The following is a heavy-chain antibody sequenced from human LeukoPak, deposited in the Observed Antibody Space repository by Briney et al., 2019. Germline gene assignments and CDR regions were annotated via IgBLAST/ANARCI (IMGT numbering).Heavy chain of an antibody. D-gene: IGHD3-16*01. V-gene: IGHV3-48*03. Sequence: PGGSLRLSCAASGFTFSSYEMNWVRQAPGKGLEWVSYISSSGSTIYYADSVKGRFTISRDNAKNSLYLQMNSLRAEDTAVYYCANDLQSGPYGYRNWGQGTLVTVSS. J-gene: IGHJ4*02. CDR3: ANDLQSGPYGYRN. CDR2: ISSSGSTI. CDR1: GFTFSSYE.